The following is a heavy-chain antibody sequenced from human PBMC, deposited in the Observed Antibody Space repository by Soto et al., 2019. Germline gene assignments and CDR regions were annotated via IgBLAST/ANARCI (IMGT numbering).Heavy chain of an antibody. Sequence: QVQLVQSGAEVKKPGASVKVSCKASGYTFTSYDINWVRQATGQGLEWMGWMNPNSGNTGYAQKFQGRVTMTRNTSISTAYMELSSLRSEDTAVYYCARVLVVAPTSYWYFDLWGRGTLVTVSS. D-gene: IGHD2-15*01. CDR1: GYTFTSYD. V-gene: IGHV1-8*01. CDR2: MNPNSGNT. CDR3: ARVLVVAPTSYWYFDL. J-gene: IGHJ2*01.